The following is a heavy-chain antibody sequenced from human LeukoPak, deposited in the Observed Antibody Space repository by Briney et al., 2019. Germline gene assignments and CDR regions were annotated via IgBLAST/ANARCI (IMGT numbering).Heavy chain of an antibody. V-gene: IGHV3-23*01. CDR2: ISGSGGST. D-gene: IGHD6-19*01. Sequence: GGSLRLSCAASGFIFSSSVMSWVRQAPGKGPEWVSAISGSGGSTYYADSVKGRFTISRDNSKNALFLQMNSLREVDTAVYYCAKGLIWGQGTMVTVSS. CDR1: GFIFSSSV. CDR3: AKGLI. J-gene: IGHJ3*02.